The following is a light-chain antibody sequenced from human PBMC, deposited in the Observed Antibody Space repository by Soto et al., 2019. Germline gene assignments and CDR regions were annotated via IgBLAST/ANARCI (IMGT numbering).Light chain of an antibody. CDR1: NDIGKA. J-gene: IGKJ2*01. Sequence: IQMTQSPSSLSASVGDRVTITCRASNDIGKASGWYHQKPGKAPKLLIYAASSLESGVPSRFSGSGSGTDFTLTISSRQHEDFATYYCLQDYNRQYTFGQGSRLEIK. V-gene: IGKV1-6*01. CDR2: AAS. CDR3: LQDYNRQYT.